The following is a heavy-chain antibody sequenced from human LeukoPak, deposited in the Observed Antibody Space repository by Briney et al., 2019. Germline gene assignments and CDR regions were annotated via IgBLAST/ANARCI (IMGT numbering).Heavy chain of an antibody. CDR3: ARAGGTTYYLDY. CDR1: GGSISSGDYY. J-gene: IGHJ4*02. D-gene: IGHD2/OR15-2a*01. V-gene: IGHV4-30-4*08. Sequence: SQTLSLTCTVSGGSISSGDYYWSWIRQPPGKGLEWIGYIYYSGSTYYNPSLKSRVTISVDTSKNQFSLKLSSVTAADTAVYYCARAGGTTYYLDYWGQGTLVTVSS. CDR2: IYYSGST.